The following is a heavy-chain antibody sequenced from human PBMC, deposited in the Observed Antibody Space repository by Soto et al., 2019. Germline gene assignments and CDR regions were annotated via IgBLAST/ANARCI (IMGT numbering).Heavy chain of an antibody. Sequence: QVTLKESGPVLVKPPETLTLTCTVSGFSLSNARMGVSWIRQPPGKALEWLAHIFSNDEKSYSTSLKSRLTISKDTSKGQVVLTMTNMDPVDTATYYCARILGGTVVTPPYDYWGQGTLVTVSS. J-gene: IGHJ4*02. CDR1: GFSLSNARMG. CDR2: IFSNDEK. V-gene: IGHV2-26*01. D-gene: IGHD1-26*01. CDR3: ARILGGTVVTPPYDY.